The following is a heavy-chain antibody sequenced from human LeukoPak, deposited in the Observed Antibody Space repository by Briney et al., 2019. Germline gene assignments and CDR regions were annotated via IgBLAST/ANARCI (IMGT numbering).Heavy chain of an antibody. Sequence: GGSLRLSCAASGFTVSSNYMSWVRQAPGKGLEWVSVIYSGGSTYYADSVKGRFTISRDNSKNTLYLQMNSLRAEDTAVYYCARWSGIAAACYDYWGQGNPGHRLL. V-gene: IGHV3-66*01. CDR2: IYSGGST. CDR1: GFTVSSNY. J-gene: IGHJ4*02. CDR3: ARWSGIAAACYDY. D-gene: IGHD6-13*01.